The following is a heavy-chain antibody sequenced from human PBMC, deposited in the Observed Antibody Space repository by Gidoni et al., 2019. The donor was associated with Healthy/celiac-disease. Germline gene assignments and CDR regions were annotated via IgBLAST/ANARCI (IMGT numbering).Heavy chain of an antibody. J-gene: IGHJ4*02. CDR2: IYYSGST. V-gene: IGHV4-31*03. CDR1: GGSISRGGYY. Sequence: QVQLQESGPGLVKPSQTLSLTCTVSGGSISRGGYYWSWIRQHPGKGLEWIGYIYYSGSTYYNPSLKSRVTISADTSKNQFSLKLSSVTAADTAVYYCARERTYGDYITDYWGQGTLVTVSS. D-gene: IGHD4-17*01. CDR3: ARERTYGDYITDY.